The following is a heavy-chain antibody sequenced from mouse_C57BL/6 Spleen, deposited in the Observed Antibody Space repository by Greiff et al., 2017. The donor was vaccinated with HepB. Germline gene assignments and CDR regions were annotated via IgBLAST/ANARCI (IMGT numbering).Heavy chain of an antibody. V-gene: IGHV7-3*01. Sequence: DVMLVESGGGLVQPGGSLSLSCAASGFTFTDYYMSWVRQPPGKALEWLGFIRNKANGNTTEYSASVKGRFTIYRDNYQSILYLQMNALEAEDSATYYSARYYYGSVLDWGQGTTLTVSS. CDR3: ARYYYGSVLD. D-gene: IGHD1-1*01. CDR2: IRNKANGNTT. CDR1: GFTFTDYY. J-gene: IGHJ2*01.